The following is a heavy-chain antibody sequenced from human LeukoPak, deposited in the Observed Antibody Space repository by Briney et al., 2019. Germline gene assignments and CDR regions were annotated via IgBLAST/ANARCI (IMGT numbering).Heavy chain of an antibody. D-gene: IGHD3-22*01. V-gene: IGHV3-23*01. CDR2: ISGSGGST. CDR1: GFTFNNYA. Sequence: PGGSLRLSCAASGFTFNNYAMSWVRQAPGKGLEWVSAISGSGGSTYYADSVKGRFTISRDNYKNTLTLQMNSLRAEDTALYYSASLDYFDSSDYGDYWGQGTLVTVSS. J-gene: IGHJ4*02. CDR3: ASLDYFDSSDYGDY.